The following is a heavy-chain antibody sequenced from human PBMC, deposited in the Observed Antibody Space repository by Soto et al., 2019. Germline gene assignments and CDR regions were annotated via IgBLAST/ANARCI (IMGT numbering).Heavy chain of an antibody. D-gene: IGHD1-1*01. CDR3: ARDPTTGTTSAYSYMDV. CDR1: GFTFSSYT. Sequence: PGGSLTLSCAASGFTFSSYTTNCVRQAPGRGLEWVSSISSSGSYLYYVDSVKGRFTISRDNAKHSLYLQMNSLRAEDTAVYYCARDPTTGTTSAYSYMDVWGQGTTVTVSS. CDR2: ISSSGSYL. V-gene: IGHV3-21*01. J-gene: IGHJ6*02.